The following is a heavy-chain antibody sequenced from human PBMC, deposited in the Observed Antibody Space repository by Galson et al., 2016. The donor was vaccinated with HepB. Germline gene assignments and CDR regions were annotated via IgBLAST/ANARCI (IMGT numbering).Heavy chain of an antibody. V-gene: IGHV4-31*02. CDR1: GGSISSGGYY. Sequence: GGSISSGGYYWSWIRQHPGKGLEWIGYIYHSGSTHYNPSLKSRVTISVDTAKNQFSLKLSSVTAADTAIYYCARDKKVTIFGVVISGGLDSWGQGILVSVSS. CDR3: ARDKKVTIFGVVISGGLDS. D-gene: IGHD3-3*01. CDR2: IYHSGST. J-gene: IGHJ5*01.